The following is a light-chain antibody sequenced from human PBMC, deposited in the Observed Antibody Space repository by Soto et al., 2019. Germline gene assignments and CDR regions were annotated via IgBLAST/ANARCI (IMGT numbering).Light chain of an antibody. J-gene: IGKJ1*01. V-gene: IGKV1-5*01. Sequence: DIQMTQSPSSLSASVGDRVTITCRASQSIGKYLGWYQHKPGKAPNLLIFDVSHLESRVPSRFSGSGSGTDFTLTISSLQADDFATYYCQQYNSYSSWTFGQGTKVDI. CDR3: QQYNSYSSWT. CDR1: QSIGKY. CDR2: DVS.